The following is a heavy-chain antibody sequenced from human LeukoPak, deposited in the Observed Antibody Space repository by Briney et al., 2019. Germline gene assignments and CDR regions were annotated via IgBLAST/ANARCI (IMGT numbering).Heavy chain of an antibody. CDR3: AREGLITMTTDAFDI. D-gene: IGHD3-22*01. CDR2: IYYSGST. Sequence: PSETLSLTCTVSGGSISSYYWSWIRQPPGKGLEWIGYIYYSGSTSYNPSLKSRVTISVDTSKNQFSLKLSSVTAADTAVYYCAREGLITMTTDAFDIWGQGTMVTVSS. V-gene: IGHV4-59*01. CDR1: GGSISSYY. J-gene: IGHJ3*02.